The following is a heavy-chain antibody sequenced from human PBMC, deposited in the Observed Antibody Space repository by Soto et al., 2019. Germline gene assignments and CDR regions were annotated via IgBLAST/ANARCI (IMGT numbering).Heavy chain of an antibody. J-gene: IGHJ6*02. Sequence: VQLVETGGGLIQPGGSLRLSCAASGFTVSSNYMSWVRQAPGKGLEWVSVIYSGGSTYYADSVKGRFTISRDNSKNTLYLQMTSLRAEDTAVYYCARDSASSQSHDLDYYYGMDVWGQGTTVTVSS. CDR3: ARDSASSQSHDLDYYYGMDV. D-gene: IGHD1-1*01. V-gene: IGHV3-53*02. CDR1: GFTVSSNY. CDR2: IYSGGST.